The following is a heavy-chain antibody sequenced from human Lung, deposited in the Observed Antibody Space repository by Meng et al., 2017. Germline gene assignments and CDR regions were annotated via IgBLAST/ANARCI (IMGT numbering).Heavy chain of an antibody. V-gene: IGHV3-73*01. CDR2: IRSKTKTYET. D-gene: IGHD3-22*01. CDR3: TWISDYFASSAFRDDY. Sequence: GESLKISCAASGFTFSGSAVHWVRQASGKGLGWVGRIRSKTKTYETTYAASVRGRFTISRDDSKNTAFLQMSRLQVEDTAVYYCTWISDYFASSAFRDDYWGQGALVTVSS. J-gene: IGHJ4*02. CDR1: GFTFSGSA.